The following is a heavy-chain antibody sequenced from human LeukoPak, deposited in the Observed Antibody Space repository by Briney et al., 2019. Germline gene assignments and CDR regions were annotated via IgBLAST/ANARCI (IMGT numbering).Heavy chain of an antibody. Sequence: GRSLRLSCAASGFTFSSYAMHWVRQAPGKGLEWVAVISYDGSNKYYADSVKGRFTISRDNSKNTLYLQMNSLRAEDTAVYYCASYQELAGDRWFDPWGQGTLVTVSS. CDR1: GFTFSSYA. D-gene: IGHD6-19*01. J-gene: IGHJ5*02. CDR3: ASYQELAGDRWFDP. V-gene: IGHV3-30-3*01. CDR2: ISYDGSNK.